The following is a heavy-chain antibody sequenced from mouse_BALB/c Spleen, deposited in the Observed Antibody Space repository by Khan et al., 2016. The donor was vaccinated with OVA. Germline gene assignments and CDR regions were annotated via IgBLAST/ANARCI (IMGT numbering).Heavy chain of an antibody. V-gene: IGHV1-37*01. D-gene: IGHD1-1*01. CDR2: INPSNGDT. CDR3: ARQEYYGSSIDY. CDR1: GYSFTGYF. J-gene: IGHJ2*01. Sequence: VQLQQSGPELVKPGASVKISCKASGYSFTGYFMHWVKQSHGQGLEWIGRINPSNGDTYYNQKFKGKATLTADKSSSTAYKELLSLTSEDSAVYDGARQEYYGSSIDYWGQGTTLTVSS.